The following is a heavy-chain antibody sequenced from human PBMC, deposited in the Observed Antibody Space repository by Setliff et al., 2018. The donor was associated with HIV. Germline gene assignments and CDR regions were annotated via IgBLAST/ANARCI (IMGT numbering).Heavy chain of an antibody. V-gene: IGHV3-48*03. CDR3: AREDGMTTVPFDY. D-gene: IGHD4-17*01. CDR2: ISTSGRTI. Sequence: GGSLRLSCAASGFTFSSFEMNWVRQTPGKGLEWVSYISTSGRTIYYADSVKGRFTISRDNAKNSLYLQMNSLRADDTAVYYCAREDGMTTVPFDYWGQGTLVTV. CDR1: GFTFSSFE. J-gene: IGHJ4*02.